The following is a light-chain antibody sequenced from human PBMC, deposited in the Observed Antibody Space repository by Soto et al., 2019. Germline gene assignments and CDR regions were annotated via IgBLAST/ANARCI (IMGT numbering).Light chain of an antibody. Sequence: LMTQTPLSLSVAPGQPASISCKSSQSLLHITGETFLFWYLQKPGQSPQLLIYEVSTRVSGVPDRFSGSGSGTDFTLEISRVETDDVGIYYCMQSTQPPPTFGQGTRLEIK. CDR1: QSLLHITGETF. J-gene: IGKJ5*01. CDR2: EVS. CDR3: MQSTQPPPT. V-gene: IGKV2D-29*02.